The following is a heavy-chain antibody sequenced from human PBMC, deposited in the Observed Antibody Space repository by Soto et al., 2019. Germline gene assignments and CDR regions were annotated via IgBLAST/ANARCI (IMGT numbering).Heavy chain of an antibody. V-gene: IGHV2-70*04. J-gene: IGHJ4*02. Sequence: SGPTLVNPTQTLTLTCTFSGFSLSSKGMRVSWIRQPPGKALEWLARIDWDDDKFYSPSLRTRLTISKDTSKNQVVLTMTNVDPKDTGTYYGARCPGGFTVVTYFFDYWGQGTLVTVSS. CDR1: GFSLSSKGMR. CDR3: ARCPGGFTVVTYFFDY. CDR2: IDWDDDK. D-gene: IGHD3-16*01.